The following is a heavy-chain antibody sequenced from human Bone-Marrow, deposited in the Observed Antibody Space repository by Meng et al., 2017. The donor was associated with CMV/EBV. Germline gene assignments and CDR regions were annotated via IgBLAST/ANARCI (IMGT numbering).Heavy chain of an antibody. D-gene: IGHD4-11*01. CDR3: ATVVALTTVTTRDYVAPYNWFDP. J-gene: IGHJ5*02. CDR2: FDPEDGET. CDR1: GYTLTELS. V-gene: IGHV1-24*01. Sequence: ASVKVSCKVSGYTLTELSMHWVRQAPGKGLEWMGGFDPEDGETIYAQKCQGRVTMTEDTSTDTAYMELSSLRSEDTAVYYCATVVALTTVTTRDYVAPYNWFDPWGQGTLVTVSS.